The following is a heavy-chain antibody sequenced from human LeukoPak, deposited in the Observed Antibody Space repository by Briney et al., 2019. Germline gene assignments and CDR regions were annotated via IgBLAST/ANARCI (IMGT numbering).Heavy chain of an antibody. CDR2: ISSRSSYI. J-gene: IGHJ5*02. CDR3: ARDLAIFGVVMYNWFDP. D-gene: IGHD3-3*01. CDR1: GFTFSSYS. V-gene: IGHV3-21*01. Sequence: AGGSLRFSCAASGFTFSSYSMNWVRQAPGKGLELVSSISSRSSYIYYADSVKGRFTISRDNAKNSLYLQMNSLRAEDTAVYYCARDLAIFGVVMYNWFDPWGQGTLVTVSS.